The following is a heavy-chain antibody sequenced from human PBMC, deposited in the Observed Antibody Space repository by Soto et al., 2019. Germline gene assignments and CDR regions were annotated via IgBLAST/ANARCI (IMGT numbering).Heavy chain of an antibody. CDR3: AKDYYDSSGPIPSYFDY. Sequence: GGSLRLSCAASGFTFSSYSMNWVRRAPGEGLEWVSYISSSSSTIHYADSVKGRFTISRDNAKNSLYLQVNSLRDEDTAVYYCAKDYYDSSGPIPSYFDYWGQGTLVTVSS. D-gene: IGHD3-22*01. J-gene: IGHJ4*02. CDR1: GFTFSSYS. V-gene: IGHV3-48*02. CDR2: ISSSSSTI.